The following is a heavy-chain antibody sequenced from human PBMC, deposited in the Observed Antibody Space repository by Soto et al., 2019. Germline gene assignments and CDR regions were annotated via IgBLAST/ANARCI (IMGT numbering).Heavy chain of an antibody. CDR2: TFYRSKWYF. CDR3: ARHTSSWYSYGMDV. V-gene: IGHV6-1*01. J-gene: IGHJ6*02. CDR1: GDSVSRNTAA. Sequence: QSQTLSLTCAISGDSVSRNTAAWNWIRQSPSRGLEWLGKTFYRSKWYFDYAVSVKSRMTINPDTSKNQFSLQLNSVTPDDTAVYYCARHTSSWYSYGMDVWGQGTMVTVSS. D-gene: IGHD6-13*01.